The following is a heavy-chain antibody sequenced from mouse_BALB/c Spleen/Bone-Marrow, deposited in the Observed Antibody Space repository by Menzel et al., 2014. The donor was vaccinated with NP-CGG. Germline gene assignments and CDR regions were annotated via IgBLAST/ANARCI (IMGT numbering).Heavy chain of an antibody. CDR1: GFSLTGYG. Sequence: QVQLKHSGPGLVAPSQSLAITCTVSGFSLTGYGAKWVRQPPGKGLEWLGEIWGDGSTDYNSALKSRLSISKDNSKSQVFLKMNSLQTDDTARYYCARDYGTGAMDYWGQGTSVTVSS. J-gene: IGHJ4*01. V-gene: IGHV2-6-7*01. D-gene: IGHD1-1*01. CDR3: ARDYGTGAMDY. CDR2: IWGDGST.